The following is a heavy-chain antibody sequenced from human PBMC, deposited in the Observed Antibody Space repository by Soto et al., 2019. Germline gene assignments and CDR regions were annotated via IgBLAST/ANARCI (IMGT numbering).Heavy chain of an antibody. CDR3: ARDAAADTQYYYYGMDV. J-gene: IGHJ6*02. Sequence: PSETLSLTCTVSGGSISSGGYYWSWIRQHPGKGLEWIGYIYYSGSTYYNPSLKSRVTISVDTSKNQFSLKLSSVTAADTAVYYCARDAAADTQYYYYGMDVWGQGTTVTVSS. CDR1: GGSISSGGYY. CDR2: IYYSGST. D-gene: IGHD6-13*01. V-gene: IGHV4-31*03.